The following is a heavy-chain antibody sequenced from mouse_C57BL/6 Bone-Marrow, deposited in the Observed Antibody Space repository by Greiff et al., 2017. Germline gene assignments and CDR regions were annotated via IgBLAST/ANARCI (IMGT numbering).Heavy chain of an antibody. V-gene: IGHV5-12*01. CDR1: GFTFSDYY. Sequence: EVKLVESGGGLVQPGGSLKLSCAASGFTFSDYYMYWVRQTPEKRLEWVTYISNGGGSTYYPDTVKGRFTISRDNAKNTLYLQMSRLKSEDTAMYYCARDEMDYWGQGTSVTVSS. CDR2: ISNGGGST. CDR3: ARDEMDY. J-gene: IGHJ4*01.